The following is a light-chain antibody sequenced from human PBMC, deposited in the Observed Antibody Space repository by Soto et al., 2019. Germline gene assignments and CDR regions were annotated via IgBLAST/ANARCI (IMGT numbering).Light chain of an antibody. J-gene: IGKJ1*01. CDR3: QKYNSAPWP. V-gene: IGKV1-27*01. Sequence: DIQMTQSPSSLSASVGDRVTLTCRASQSLSKYLAWYQQKPGKVPKLVIYAASTLQSGVPSRFSGSGSGTDFTLTISSLQPEDVATYYCQKYNSAPWPFGQGTKVEIK. CDR2: AAS. CDR1: QSLSKY.